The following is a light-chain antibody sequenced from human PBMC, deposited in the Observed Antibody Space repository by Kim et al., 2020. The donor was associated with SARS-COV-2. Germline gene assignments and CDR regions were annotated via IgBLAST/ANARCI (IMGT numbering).Light chain of an antibody. CDR2: GAS. Sequence: SPGERATLSCRASQSFSSNYLAWYQQRPGQAPRLLIYGASNRATGIPDRFSGSGSGTDFSLTISRLEPEDFAVYFCQQFHILPWTFGRGTKVDIK. J-gene: IGKJ1*01. V-gene: IGKV3-20*01. CDR3: QQFHILPWT. CDR1: QSFSSNY.